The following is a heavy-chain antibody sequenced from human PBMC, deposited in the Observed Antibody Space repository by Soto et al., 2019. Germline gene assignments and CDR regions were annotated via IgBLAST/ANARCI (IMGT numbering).Heavy chain of an antibody. D-gene: IGHD4-17*01. Sequence: SETLSLTCTVSGGSISSYYWSWIRQPPGKGLEWIGYIYYSGSTNYNPSLKSRVTISVDTSKNQFSLKLSSVTAADTAVYYCARDRDYGGNSEQLYDYYGMDVWGQGTTVTVSS. CDR1: GGSISSYY. CDR3: ARDRDYGGNSEQLYDYYGMDV. V-gene: IGHV4-59*01. CDR2: IYYSGST. J-gene: IGHJ6*02.